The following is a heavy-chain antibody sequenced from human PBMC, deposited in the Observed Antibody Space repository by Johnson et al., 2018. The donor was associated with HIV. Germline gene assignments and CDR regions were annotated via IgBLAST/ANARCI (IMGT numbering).Heavy chain of an antibody. Sequence: QVQLVESGGGLIQPGGSLRLSCAASGFTVSSNYMSWVRQAPGKGLEWVAVISYDGSNKYYADSVKGRFTISRDNSKNTLYLQMNSLRAEDTAVYYCAKDLGTGDDAFDIWGQGTMVTVSS. D-gene: IGHD7-27*01. CDR1: GFTVSSNY. CDR2: ISYDGSNK. CDR3: AKDLGTGDDAFDI. V-gene: IGHV3-30*18. J-gene: IGHJ3*02.